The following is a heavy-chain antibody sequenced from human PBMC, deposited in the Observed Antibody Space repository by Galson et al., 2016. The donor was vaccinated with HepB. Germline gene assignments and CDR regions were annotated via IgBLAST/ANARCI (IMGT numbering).Heavy chain of an antibody. V-gene: IGHV3-30*18. CDR2: ISYDGNKR. Sequence: SLRLSCAASGFAFSSYGMHWVRQAPGKGLEWVAFISYDGNKRDSVDSVKGRFTISRNNSKNALYLQMNSLRAEDSATYYCAKNGDPLYAHYGIDVWGQGTSVTLSS. J-gene: IGHJ6*02. CDR1: GFAFSSYG. CDR3: AKNGDPLYAHYGIDV. D-gene: IGHD3-10*01.